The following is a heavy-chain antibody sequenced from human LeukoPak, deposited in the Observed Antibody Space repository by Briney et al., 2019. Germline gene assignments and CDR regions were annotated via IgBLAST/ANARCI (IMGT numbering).Heavy chain of an antibody. CDR3: AKDPGSGYYGSGSYCDY. CDR1: GFTFSSYA. CDR2: IRYDGSNK. Sequence: GGSLRLSCAASGFTFSSYAMSWVRQAPGKGLEWVAFIRYDGSNKYYADSVKGRFTISRDNSKNTLYLQMNSLRAEDTAVYYCAKDPGSGYYGSGSYCDYWGQGTLVTVSS. J-gene: IGHJ4*02. D-gene: IGHD3-10*01. V-gene: IGHV3-30*02.